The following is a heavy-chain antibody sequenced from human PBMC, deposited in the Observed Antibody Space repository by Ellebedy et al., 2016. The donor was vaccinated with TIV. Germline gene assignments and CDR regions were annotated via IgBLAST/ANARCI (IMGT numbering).Heavy chain of an antibody. CDR1: GYTFTTCG. V-gene: IGHV1-8*02. D-gene: IGHD3-10*01. J-gene: IGHJ3*02. CDR3: ARPVSGGYGSGKNAFEI. Sequence: AASVKVSCKASGYTFTTCGISWVRQATGQGLEWMGWMNPNSGNTGYAQKVQGRVTMTRNTSITTAYMELSSLRSEDTAVYYRARPVSGGYGSGKNAFEIWGQGTMVTVSS. CDR2: MNPNSGNT.